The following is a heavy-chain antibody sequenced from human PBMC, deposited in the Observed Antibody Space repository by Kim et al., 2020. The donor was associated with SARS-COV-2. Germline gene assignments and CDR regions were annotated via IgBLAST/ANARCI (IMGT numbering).Heavy chain of an antibody. V-gene: IGHV1-69*04. CDR3: ARDGIPYSGYESSMDV. J-gene: IGHJ6*02. D-gene: IGHD5-12*01. CDR2: IIPILGIA. CDR1: GGTFSSYA. Sequence: SVKVSCKASGGTFSSYAISWVRQAPGQGLEWMGRIIPILGIANYAQKFQGRVTITADKSTSTAYMELSSLRSEDTAVYYCARDGIPYSGYESSMDVWGQGTTVTVSS.